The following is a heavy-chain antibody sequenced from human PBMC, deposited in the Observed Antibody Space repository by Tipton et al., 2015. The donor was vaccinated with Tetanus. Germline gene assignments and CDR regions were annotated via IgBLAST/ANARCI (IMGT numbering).Heavy chain of an antibody. Sequence: TLSLTCTVSGGSISSSSYYWGWIRQPPGKGLEWIGSIYYSGNTFYNPSLQSRVTISVDTSKNQFSLNLSSMTAADTARYFCARHPIISGYRFIDHWGQGTLVTVSS. D-gene: IGHD5-12*01. CDR1: GGSISSSSYY. CDR3: ARHPIISGYRFIDH. CDR2: IYYSGNT. J-gene: IGHJ4*02. V-gene: IGHV4-39*01.